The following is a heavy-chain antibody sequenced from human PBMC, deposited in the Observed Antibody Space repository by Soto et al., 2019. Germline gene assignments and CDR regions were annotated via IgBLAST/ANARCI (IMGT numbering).Heavy chain of an antibody. D-gene: IGHD4-17*01. J-gene: IGHJ2*01. CDR1: GFSLDTRGVA. CDR2: IYWDDDR. V-gene: IGHV2-5*02. CDR3: AHLLHHGDYHWYFDH. Sequence: QITLKESGPALVNPTQTLTLTCTFSGFSLDTRGVAVAWIRQPPGKALEWLALIYWDDDRRYSPSLQSRLTVLKDSPKNQVVLIMTHMDPMDTATYFCAHLLHHGDYHWYFDHWGRGTLVTVSA.